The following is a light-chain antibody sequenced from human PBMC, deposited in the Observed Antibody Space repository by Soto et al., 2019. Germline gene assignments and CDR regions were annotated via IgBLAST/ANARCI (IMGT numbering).Light chain of an antibody. V-gene: IGKV3-20*01. J-gene: IGKJ5*01. Sequence: EIVLTQSPGTLSLSPGERATLSCRASQSVSSRYLAWYQQRPGQAPRLLIYGTSSRATGIPDRFSGSGFANDFPLTLRRMKPVDFAGFYLQQFGNSPLGTFGQGTRLEIK. CDR3: QQFGNSPLGT. CDR1: QSVSSRY. CDR2: GTS.